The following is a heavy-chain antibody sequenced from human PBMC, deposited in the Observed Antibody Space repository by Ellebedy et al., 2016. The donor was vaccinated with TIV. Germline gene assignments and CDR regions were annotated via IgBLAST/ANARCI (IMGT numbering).Heavy chain of an antibody. D-gene: IGHD3-10*01. CDR3: ATSRSLDY. J-gene: IGHJ4*02. CDR2: INEDGSEQ. V-gene: IGHV3-7*03. Sequence: GESLKISCAASGFMFSKFWMSWVRQAPGTGLEWVANINEDGSEQYYVDSVKGRFTISRDNAKSSLYLQMNSLRAEDTAVYYCATSRSLDYWGQGTLVTVSS. CDR1: GFMFSKFW.